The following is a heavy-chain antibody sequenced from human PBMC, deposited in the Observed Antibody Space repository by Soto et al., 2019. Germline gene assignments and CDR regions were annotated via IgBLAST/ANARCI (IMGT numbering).Heavy chain of an antibody. CDR3: ARDHLWAFDY. CDR1: GFSFSAYS. D-gene: IGHD3-3*02. CDR2: INGRDSAI. V-gene: IGHV3-48*02. Sequence: DVQLVESGGGLVQPGGSLRLSCAVSGFSFSAYSVNWVRQAPGKGLEWVSYINGRDSAINYVDSVKGRFTISIDNAKNSLYLQMNSLRDEDTAVYFCARDHLWAFDYWGQGVLVTVSS. J-gene: IGHJ4*02.